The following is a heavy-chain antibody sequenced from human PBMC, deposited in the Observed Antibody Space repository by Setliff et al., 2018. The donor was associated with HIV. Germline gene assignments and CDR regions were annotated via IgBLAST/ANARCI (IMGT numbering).Heavy chain of an antibody. V-gene: IGHV1-2*02. J-gene: IGHJ4*02. Sequence: ASVKVSCKASGYAFTGYYLHWVRQAPGQGLEWMGWINPSDGGAKYANNFEGRVTMTRDTSISTFYMEVTRLTSDDTAVYYCAGDRGRYGDYRDFDYWGQGALVTVSS. CDR1: GYAFTGYY. CDR2: INPSDGGA. D-gene: IGHD4-17*01. CDR3: AGDRGRYGDYRDFDY.